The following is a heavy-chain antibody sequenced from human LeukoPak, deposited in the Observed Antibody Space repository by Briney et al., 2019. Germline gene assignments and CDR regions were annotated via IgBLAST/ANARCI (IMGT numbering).Heavy chain of an antibody. V-gene: IGHV3-30-3*01. D-gene: IGHD6-13*01. Sequence: GGSLRLSCAASGFTFSSYTMHWVRQAPGKGLEWVAVISYDGSNKYYADSVKGRFTISRDDSKNTLYLQMNSLRAEDTAVYYCARDRPYSSSWYEYWGQGTLVTVSS. CDR2: ISYDGSNK. CDR3: ARDRPYSSSWYEY. J-gene: IGHJ4*02. CDR1: GFTFSSYT.